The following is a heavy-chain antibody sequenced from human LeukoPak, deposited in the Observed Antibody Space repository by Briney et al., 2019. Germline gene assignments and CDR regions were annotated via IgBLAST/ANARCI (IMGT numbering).Heavy chain of an antibody. CDR1: GGSISRSW. J-gene: IGHJ4*02. Sequence: SGTLSLTCAVSGGSISRSWWSWVRQPPGKGLEWIGEIFHSGNTNYNPSLKNRVTISIDKSRSHFSLDLRSVTAADTAVYYCACHSGWSGPSEWGQGTLVIVSS. D-gene: IGHD6-19*01. CDR2: IFHSGNT. CDR3: ACHSGWSGPSE. V-gene: IGHV4-4*02.